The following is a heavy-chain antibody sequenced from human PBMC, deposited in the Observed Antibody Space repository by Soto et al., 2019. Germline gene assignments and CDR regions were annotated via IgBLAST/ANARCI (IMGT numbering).Heavy chain of an antibody. J-gene: IGHJ4*02. V-gene: IGHV1-69*13. Sequence: SVKVSCKASGGTFSSYAISWVRQAPGQGLEWMGGIIPIFGTANYAQKFQGRVTITADESTSTAYMELSSLRSEDTAVYYCAILTDYDYVWGSYRTELFDYWGQGNMVTVYS. D-gene: IGHD3-16*02. CDR1: GGTFSSYA. CDR2: IIPIFGTA. CDR3: AILTDYDYVWGSYRTELFDY.